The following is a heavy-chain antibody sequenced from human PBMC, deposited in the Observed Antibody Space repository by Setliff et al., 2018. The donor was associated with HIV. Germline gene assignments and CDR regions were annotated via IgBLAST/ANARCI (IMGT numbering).Heavy chain of an antibody. J-gene: IGHJ1*01. D-gene: IGHD2-15*01. Sequence: GGSLRLSCTTSGFTSGDYAMSWVRQAPGKGLEWVGFIRSKAYGGTTEYAASVKGRFTISRDDSKSIAYLQMNSLKTEDTAVYFCTRHNTGWYPEYFQHWGQGTLVTVSS. V-gene: IGHV3-49*04. CDR3: TRHNTGWYPEYFQH. CDR1: GFTSGDYA. CDR2: IRSKAYGGTT.